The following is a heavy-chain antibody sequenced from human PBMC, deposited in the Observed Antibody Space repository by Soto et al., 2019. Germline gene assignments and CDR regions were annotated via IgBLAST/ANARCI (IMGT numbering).Heavy chain of an antibody. CDR1: SGSISSYF. CDR2: LYYSGST. Sequence: PSETLSLTCTVSSGSISSYFWSWIRQPPGKGLEWIGYLYYSGSTNYNPSLKSRVTMSVDTSKNQFSLKLNSMTAADTAIYYCARVGGSGWNFDSWGQGILVTVSS. CDR3: ARVGGSGWNFDS. J-gene: IGHJ4*02. V-gene: IGHV4-59*01. D-gene: IGHD6-19*01.